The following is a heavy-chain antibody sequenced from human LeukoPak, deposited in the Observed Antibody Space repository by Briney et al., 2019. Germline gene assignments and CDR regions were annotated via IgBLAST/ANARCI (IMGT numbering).Heavy chain of an antibody. V-gene: IGHV3-23*01. Sequence: GGSLRLSCAASGFTFSSYAMSWVRQAAGKGLEWVSAISGGGGSTYYADSVKGRFTISRDNSKNTLHLQMNSLRVEDTAVYYCAKALDDYGGYQPGYWGQGTLVTVSS. CDR1: GFTFSSYA. CDR2: ISGGGGST. CDR3: AKALDDYGGYQPGY. D-gene: IGHD4-23*01. J-gene: IGHJ4*02.